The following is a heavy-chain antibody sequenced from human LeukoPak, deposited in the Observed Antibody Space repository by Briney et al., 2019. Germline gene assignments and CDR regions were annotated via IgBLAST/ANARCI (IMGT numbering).Heavy chain of an antibody. CDR3: AKWGYYYDSSAYVAPTDDS. J-gene: IGHJ4*02. V-gene: IGHV4-59*01. D-gene: IGHD3-22*01. CDR1: GGSISTYY. CDR2: KNYNGRT. Sequence: PSETLSLTCTVSGGSISTYYWTWVRQPPGKGLEWIGYKNYNGRTDYNPSLKSRVTISLDTSKNQFSLKLRSVTAADTAVYYCAKWGYYYDSSAYVAPTDDSWGQGTLVTVSS.